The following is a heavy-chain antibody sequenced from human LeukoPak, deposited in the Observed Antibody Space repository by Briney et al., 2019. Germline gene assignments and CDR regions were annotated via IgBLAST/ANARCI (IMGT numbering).Heavy chain of an antibody. CDR3: AKGLEAMIVVVTPEFDY. Sequence: PGGSLRLSCAASGFTFSSYAMSWVRQAPGKGLEWVSAISGSGGSTYYADSVKGRFTISRDNSKNTLYLQMNSLRAEDTAVYYCAKGLEAMIVVVTPEFDYWGQGTLVTVSS. V-gene: IGHV3-23*01. J-gene: IGHJ4*02. CDR2: ISGSGGST. CDR1: GFTFSSYA. D-gene: IGHD3-22*01.